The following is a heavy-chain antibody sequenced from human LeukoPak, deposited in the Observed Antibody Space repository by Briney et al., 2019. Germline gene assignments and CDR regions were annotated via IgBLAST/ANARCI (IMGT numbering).Heavy chain of an antibody. Sequence: PGGSLRLSCAASGFTFSDHYMDWVRQAPGKGLEWVGRIKSKTDGGTTDYAAPVKGRFTISRDDSKNTLYLQMNSLKTEDTAVYYCTTDRYYYDSSDRRFDPWGQGTLVTVSS. J-gene: IGHJ5*02. CDR3: TTDRYYYDSSDRRFDP. D-gene: IGHD3-22*01. V-gene: IGHV3-15*01. CDR2: IKSKTDGGTT. CDR1: GFTFSDHY.